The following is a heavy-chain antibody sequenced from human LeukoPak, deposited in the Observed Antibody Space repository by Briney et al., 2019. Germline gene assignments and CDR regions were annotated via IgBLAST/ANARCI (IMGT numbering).Heavy chain of an antibody. CDR3: ARPRDNRYFDWLSLDY. J-gene: IGHJ4*02. CDR2: IYPGDSDT. D-gene: IGHD3-9*01. CDR1: GYSFTNSW. V-gene: IGHV5-51*01. Sequence: GESLKISCKGSGYSFTNSWIGWVRQMPGRGLEWMGIIYPGDSDTRYSTSFQGQVTISADKSISTAYLQWSSLKASDTAMYYCARPRDNRYFDWLSLDYWGQGTLVTVSS.